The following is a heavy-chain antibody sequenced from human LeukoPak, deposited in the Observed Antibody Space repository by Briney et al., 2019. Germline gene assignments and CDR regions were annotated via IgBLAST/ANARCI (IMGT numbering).Heavy chain of an antibody. CDR2: IYYSGTT. V-gene: IGHV4-30-4*01. D-gene: IGHD2-15*01. CDR3: ARLVGYYSRGSCYHFDY. CDR1: GGSISSGDDY. Sequence: SETLSLACTVSGGSISSGDDYWSWIRQPPGKGLEWIGYIYYSGTTYYNPSLKSRASISVDTSKNQFSLKLSSVTAADTALYFCARLVGYYSRGSCYHFDYWGQGSLVTVSS. J-gene: IGHJ4*02.